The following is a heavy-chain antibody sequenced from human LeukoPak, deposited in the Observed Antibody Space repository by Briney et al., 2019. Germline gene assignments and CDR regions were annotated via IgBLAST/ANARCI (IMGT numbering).Heavy chain of an antibody. J-gene: IGHJ4*02. CDR2: ISYDGSNK. V-gene: IGHV3-30*18. CDR3: AKVSPSGYDSDYFDY. CDR1: GFTFDDYG. D-gene: IGHD5-12*01. Sequence: GGSLRLSCAASGFTFDDYGMSWVRQAPGKGLEWVAVISYDGSNKYYADSVKGRFTISRDNSKNTLYLQMNSLRAEDTAVYYCAKVSPSGYDSDYFDYWGQGTLVTVSS.